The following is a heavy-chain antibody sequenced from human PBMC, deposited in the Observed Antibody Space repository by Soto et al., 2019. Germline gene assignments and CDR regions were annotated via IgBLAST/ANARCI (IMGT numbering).Heavy chain of an antibody. Sequence: GGSLRLSCAASGFTFSSYGMHWVRQAPGKGLEWVAVISYDGSNKYYADSVKGRFTISRDNSKNTLYLQMNSLRAEDTAVYYCAKSYYDSSGFFDYWGQGTLVTVSS. CDR3: AKSYYDSSGFFDY. CDR2: ISYDGSNK. CDR1: GFTFSSYG. D-gene: IGHD3-22*01. V-gene: IGHV3-30*18. J-gene: IGHJ4*02.